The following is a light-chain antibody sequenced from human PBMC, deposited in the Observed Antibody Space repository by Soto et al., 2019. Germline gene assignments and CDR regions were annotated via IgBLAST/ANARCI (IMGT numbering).Light chain of an antibody. CDR1: SSNLGTNT. CDR2: SDN. J-gene: IGLJ7*01. V-gene: IGLV1-44*01. CDR3: AAWDDSLDAAV. Sequence: QSVLTQPPSASGTPGKRVTISCSGSSSNLGTNTVNWYQQLPGTAPKLLIYSDNQRPSGGPDRFSASKSDTSASLAISGRQSEDEADYYCAAWDDSLDAAVFGGGTQLTVL.